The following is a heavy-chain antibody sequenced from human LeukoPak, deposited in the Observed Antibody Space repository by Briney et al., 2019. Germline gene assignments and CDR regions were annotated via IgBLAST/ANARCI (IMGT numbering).Heavy chain of an antibody. CDR2: ITSGSVTT. CDR3: AKAGIGVVGYFDY. V-gene: IGHV3-48*02. Sequence: GGSLRLSCAASGFSFGTYAMSWVRQAPGKGLEWLSHITSGSVTTHYADSVKGRFTVSRDNPKNSLYLQMNSLRDEDTALYYCAKAGIGVVGYFDYWGQGTLVTVSS. J-gene: IGHJ4*02. D-gene: IGHD6-19*01. CDR1: GFSFGTYA.